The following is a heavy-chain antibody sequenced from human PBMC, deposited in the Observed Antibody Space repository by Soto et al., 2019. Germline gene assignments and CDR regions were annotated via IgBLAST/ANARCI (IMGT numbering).Heavy chain of an antibody. CDR1: VGSISSGDYY. CDR3: ARGSGDSSGYYYIFSGFDY. J-gene: IGHJ4*02. D-gene: IGHD3-22*01. Sequence: SETLSLTCTVSVGSISSGDYYWSWIRQPPGKGLEWIGYIYYSGSTYYNPSLKSRVTISVDTSKNQFSLKLSSVTAADTAVYYCARGSGDSSGYYYIFSGFDYWGQGTLVTVSS. CDR2: IYYSGST. V-gene: IGHV4-30-4*01.